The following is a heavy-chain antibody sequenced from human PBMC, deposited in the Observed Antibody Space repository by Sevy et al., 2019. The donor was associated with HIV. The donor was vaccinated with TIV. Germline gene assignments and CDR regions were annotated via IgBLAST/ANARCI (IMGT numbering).Heavy chain of an antibody. CDR2: ISWNSRNI. Sequence: GGSLRLSCAASGFPFNDHAMHWVRQVPGKGLEWVSGISWNSRNIGYADSVKGRFTISRDNARHFVYLEMNSLRPEDTAVYYCAKEGFGYNYDSSGNLDYWGQGTLVTVSS. J-gene: IGHJ4*02. CDR3: AKEGFGYNYDSSGNLDY. D-gene: IGHD3-22*01. V-gene: IGHV3-9*01. CDR1: GFPFNDHA.